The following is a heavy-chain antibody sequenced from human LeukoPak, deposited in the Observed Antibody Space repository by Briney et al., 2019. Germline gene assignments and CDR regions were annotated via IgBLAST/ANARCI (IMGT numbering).Heavy chain of an antibody. V-gene: IGHV4-34*01. D-gene: IGHD6-13*01. CDR1: GGSFSSYY. Sequence: SETLSLTCAVYGGSFSSYYWSWIRQPPGKGLEWIGEINHSGSTNYNPSLKSQVTISVDTSKNQFSLKLSSVTAADTAVYYCARGPTKSRDSSSWYLNYWGQGTLVTVSS. CDR2: INHSGST. CDR3: ARGPTKSRDSSSWYLNY. J-gene: IGHJ4*02.